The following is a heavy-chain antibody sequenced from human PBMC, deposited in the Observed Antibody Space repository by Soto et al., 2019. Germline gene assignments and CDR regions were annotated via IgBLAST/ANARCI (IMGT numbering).Heavy chain of an antibody. CDR3: ARRAVAGPID. CDR2: IYYSGST. D-gene: IGHD6-19*01. Sequence: PSETLSLTCTVSGGSISSSSYYWGWIRQPPGKGLEWIGSIYYSGSTYYNPSLKSRVTISVDTSKNQFSLKLSSVTAADTAVYYCARRAVAGPIDWGQGTMVTVSS. V-gene: IGHV4-39*01. CDR1: GGSISSSSYY. J-gene: IGHJ3*01.